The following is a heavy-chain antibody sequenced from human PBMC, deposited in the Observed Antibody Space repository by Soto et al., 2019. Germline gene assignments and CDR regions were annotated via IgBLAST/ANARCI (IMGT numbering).Heavy chain of an antibody. CDR3: ARDQYSSSWGSYYYYGMDV. CDR2: IYYSGST. J-gene: IGHJ6*02. V-gene: IGHV4-31*03. Sequence: KASETLSLTCTVSGGSISSGGYYWSWIRQHPGKGLEWIGYIYYSGSTYYNPSLKSRVTMSVDTSKNQFSLKLSSVTAADTAVYYCARDQYSSSWGSYYYYGMDVWGQGTTVTVSS. D-gene: IGHD6-13*01. CDR1: GGSISSGGYY.